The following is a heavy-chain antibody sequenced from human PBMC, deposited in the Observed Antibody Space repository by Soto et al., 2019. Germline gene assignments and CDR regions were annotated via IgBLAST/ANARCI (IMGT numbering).Heavy chain of an antibody. V-gene: IGHV1-18*04. Sequence: ASVKVSCKASGYTFTSYGISWVRQAPGQGLEWMGWISAYNGNTNYAQKLQGRVTMTTDTSTSTAYMELRSLRSDDTAVYYCARDWGYDRYYYYGVGVWGQGTTVTVSS. J-gene: IGHJ6*02. CDR1: GYTFTSYG. CDR2: ISAYNGNT. D-gene: IGHD5-12*01. CDR3: ARDWGYDRYYYYGVGV.